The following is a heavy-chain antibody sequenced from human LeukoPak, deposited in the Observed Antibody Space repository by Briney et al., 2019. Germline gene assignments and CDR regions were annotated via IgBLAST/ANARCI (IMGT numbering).Heavy chain of an antibody. CDR3: ARNYRRGYFDP. J-gene: IGHJ5*02. CDR2: ICHSGST. D-gene: IGHD1-7*01. CDR1: GYSISSGYY. Sequence: SETLSLTCAVSGYSISSGYYWGWIRQPPGKGLEWIGSICHSGSTYYNPSLKSRVTISVDTSKNQFSLKLSSVTAADTAVYYCARNYRRGYFDPWGQGTLVTVSS. V-gene: IGHV4-38-2*01.